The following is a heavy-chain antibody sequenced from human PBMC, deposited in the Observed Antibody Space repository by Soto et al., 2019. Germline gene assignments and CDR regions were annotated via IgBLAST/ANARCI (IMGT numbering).Heavy chain of an antibody. CDR2: ISYDGSNK. Sequence: QVQLVESGGGVVQPGRSLRLSCAASGFTFSRYGMHWVRQAPGKGLEWVAVISYDGSNKYYADSVKGRFTISRDNSKNTLYLQMNSLRAEDTAVYYCAKDSYHLAVAGTTNDYWGQGTLVTVSS. D-gene: IGHD6-19*01. V-gene: IGHV3-30*18. CDR1: GFTFSRYG. CDR3: AKDSYHLAVAGTTNDY. J-gene: IGHJ4*02.